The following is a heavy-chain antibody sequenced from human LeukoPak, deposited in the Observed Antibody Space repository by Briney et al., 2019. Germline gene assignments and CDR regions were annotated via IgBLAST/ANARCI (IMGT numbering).Heavy chain of an antibody. CDR3: ATAVVITPFDY. D-gene: IGHD3-22*01. J-gene: IGHJ4*02. Sequence: SETLSLTCAVSGYSISSGYYWGWIRQSPGTGLEWIGSIYHSGGSYYNPSLKSRVTISEDTSKNQFSLKLSSMRAADTAVYYCATAVVITPFDYWGQGILVTVSS. V-gene: IGHV4-38-2*01. CDR2: IYHSGGS. CDR1: GYSISSGYY.